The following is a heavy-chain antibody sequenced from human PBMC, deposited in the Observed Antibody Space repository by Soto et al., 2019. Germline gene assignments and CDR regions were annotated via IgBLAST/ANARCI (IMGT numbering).Heavy chain of an antibody. CDR1: GGSINNNNYY. Sequence: SETLSLTCTVSGGSINNNNYYWGWVRQPPGKGLEWIGSVSYTGTTYYSPSLKSRVITSIDTSRNQFSLKLASVTAADTAVYYCARDHPNRFFGSGFDYWGQGTLVTSPQ. CDR3: ARDHPNRFFGSGFDY. CDR2: VSYTGTT. D-gene: IGHD3-10*01. V-gene: IGHV4-39*02. J-gene: IGHJ4*02.